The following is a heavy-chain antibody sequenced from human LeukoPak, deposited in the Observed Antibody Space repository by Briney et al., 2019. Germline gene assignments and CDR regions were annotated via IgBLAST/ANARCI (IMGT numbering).Heavy chain of an antibody. CDR3: ARGLTYYYGSGSYWGGRYFDY. CDR1: GGSISSYY. CDR2: IHYTGIT. D-gene: IGHD3-10*01. J-gene: IGHJ4*02. Sequence: SETLSLTCTVSGGSISSYYWSWIRQPPGKGLEWIGYIHYTGITDYNPSLKSRVTISVDTSKNQFSLKLSSVTAADTAVYYCARGLTYYYGSGSYWGGRYFDYWGQGTLVTVSS. V-gene: IGHV4-59*12.